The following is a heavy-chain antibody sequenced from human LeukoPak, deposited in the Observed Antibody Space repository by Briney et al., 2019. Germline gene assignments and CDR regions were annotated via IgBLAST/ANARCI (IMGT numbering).Heavy chain of an antibody. V-gene: IGHV1-18*01. CDR2: ISVYNGNT. Sequence: ASVKVSCKASGYTFTTYGITWVRQAPGQGLEWMGWISVYNGNTNYAQKLRGRVTMTTDTSTSTAYMEVRSLRSDDTAVYYCARDRVVGLGIDNAFDIWGHGTMVTVSS. D-gene: IGHD2-15*01. J-gene: IGHJ3*02. CDR3: ARDRVVGLGIDNAFDI. CDR1: GYTFTTYG.